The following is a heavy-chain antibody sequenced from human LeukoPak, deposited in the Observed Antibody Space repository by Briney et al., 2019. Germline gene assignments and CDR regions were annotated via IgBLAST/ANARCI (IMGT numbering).Heavy chain of an antibody. CDR3: AKEQFYYDYVWGSYPSCYFDY. CDR1: GFTFSSYA. V-gene: IGHV3-23*01. Sequence: GGSLRLSCAASGFTFSSYAMSWVRQAPGKGLEWVSVISGSGGSTYYVDFVKAWFIISRDNSKNTLYLQMNSLRAEDTAVYYCAKEQFYYDYVWGSYPSCYFDYWGQGTLVTVSS. D-gene: IGHD3-16*02. CDR2: ISGSGGST. J-gene: IGHJ4*02.